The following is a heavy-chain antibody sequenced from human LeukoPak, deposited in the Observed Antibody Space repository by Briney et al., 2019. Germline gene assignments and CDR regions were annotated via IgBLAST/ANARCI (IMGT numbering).Heavy chain of an antibody. J-gene: IGHJ6*02. Sequence: GGSLRLSCAASGFTFSSYGMHWVRQAPGKGLEWVALIWYDGSNENYVDSVKGRFTISRDNSKNTLYLQMNSLRAEDTAVYYCAKSTTILEYWYYDFWSGYSTPTFYYGMDVWGQGTTVTVSS. D-gene: IGHD3-3*01. CDR3: AKSTTILEYWYYDFWSGYSTPTFYYGMDV. CDR1: GFTFSSYG. CDR2: IWYDGSNE. V-gene: IGHV3-33*06.